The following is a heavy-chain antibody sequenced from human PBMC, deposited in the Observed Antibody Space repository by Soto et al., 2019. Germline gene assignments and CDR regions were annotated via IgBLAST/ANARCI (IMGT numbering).Heavy chain of an antibody. CDR2: ISSSSSYI. CDR1: GFTFSSYS. CDR3: ARDSRDSSGLTSFDY. D-gene: IGHD3-22*01. V-gene: IGHV3-21*01. J-gene: IGHJ4*02. Sequence: GGSLRLSCAASGFTFSSYSMNWVRQAPGKGLEWVSSISSSSSYIYYADSVKGRFTISRDNAKNSLYLQMNSLRAEDTAVYYCARDSRDSSGLTSFDYWGQGTLVTVSS.